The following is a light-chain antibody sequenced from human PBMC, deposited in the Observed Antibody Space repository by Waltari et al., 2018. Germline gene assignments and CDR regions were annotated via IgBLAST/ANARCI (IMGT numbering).Light chain of an antibody. CDR2: CAS. J-gene: IGKJ4*01. CDR1: QSVSSSY. V-gene: IGKV3-20*01. Sequence: EIVLTQSPGTLSLSPGERATLSCRASQSVSSSYLAWYQQKPGQAPRLLIYCASSRATGIPDRFSGSGSGTDFTLTISRLEPEDFAVYYCQQYVSSPLTFGGGTKVEIK. CDR3: QQYVSSPLT.